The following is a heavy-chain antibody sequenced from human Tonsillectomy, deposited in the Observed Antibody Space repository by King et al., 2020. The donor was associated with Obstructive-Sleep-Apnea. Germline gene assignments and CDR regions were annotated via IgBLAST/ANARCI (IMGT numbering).Heavy chain of an antibody. CDR2: IDPSDSYT. V-gene: IGHV5-10-1*01. Sequence: QLVQSGAEVKKPGESLRISCKGSGDSCTSYWISWVRQMPGKGLEWMGRIDPSDSYTNYSPSFQGHVTISADKSISTAYLQWRSLKASDTAIYYCARWGLGTWNWYFDLWGRGTLVTVSS. CDR1: GDSCTSYW. CDR3: ARWGLGTWNWYFDL. J-gene: IGHJ2*01. D-gene: IGHD7-27*01.